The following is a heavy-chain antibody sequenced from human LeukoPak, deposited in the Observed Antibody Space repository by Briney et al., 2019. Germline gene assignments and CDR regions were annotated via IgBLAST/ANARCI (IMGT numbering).Heavy chain of an antibody. D-gene: IGHD5-24*01. CDR2: IIPILGIA. CDR3: AGDRDVDRDAFDI. CDR1: GGTFSSYA. J-gene: IGHJ3*02. V-gene: IGHV1-69*04. Sequence: SVKVSCKASGGTFSSYAISWVRQAPGQGLEWMGRIIPILGIANYAQKFQGRVTITADKSTSTAYMELSSLRSEDTAVYYCAGDRDVDRDAFDIWGQGTMVTVSS.